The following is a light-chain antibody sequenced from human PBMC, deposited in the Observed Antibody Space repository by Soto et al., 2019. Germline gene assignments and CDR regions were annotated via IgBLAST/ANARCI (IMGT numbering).Light chain of an antibody. J-gene: IGKJ5*01. CDR2: DAS. Sequence: EFVFTQSPGTLSLSPGERATLSCRASQTVRNNYLAWYQQKPGQAPRLLIYDASSRATGTPDRFSGGGSGTDFTLTISRLEPEDFAVYYCQQRSNWPPGIAFGQGTRLEIK. CDR3: QQRSNWPPGIA. CDR1: QTVRNNY. V-gene: IGKV3D-20*02.